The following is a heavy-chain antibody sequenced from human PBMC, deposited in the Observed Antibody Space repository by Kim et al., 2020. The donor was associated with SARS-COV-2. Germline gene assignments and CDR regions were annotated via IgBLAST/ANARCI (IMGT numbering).Heavy chain of an antibody. J-gene: IGHJ4*02. CDR1: GYSFSSYW. Sequence: GESLKISCKGSGYSFSSYWITWVRQMPGKGLEWMGRIDPSDSYTNYSPSFQGHVTISTDKPISTAYLQWSSLKASDTAMYYCARRENHGSGSHSGYWGQGTLVTVSS. V-gene: IGHV5-10-1*01. D-gene: IGHD3-10*01. CDR3: ARRENHGSGSHSGY. CDR2: IDPSDSYT.